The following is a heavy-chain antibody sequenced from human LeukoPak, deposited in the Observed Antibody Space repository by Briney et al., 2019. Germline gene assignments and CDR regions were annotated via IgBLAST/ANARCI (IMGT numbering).Heavy chain of an antibody. J-gene: IGHJ6*02. CDR1: GFTFSSYA. CDR3: ARDEEEMATPNYGMDV. D-gene: IGHD5-24*01. CDR2: ISYDGSNK. Sequence: PGRSLRLSCAASGFTFSSYAMHWVRQAPGKGLEWVAVISYDGSNKYYADSVKGRFTISRDNSKNTLYLQMNSLRAEDTAVYYCARDEEEMATPNYGMDVWGQGTTVTVSS. V-gene: IGHV3-30*04.